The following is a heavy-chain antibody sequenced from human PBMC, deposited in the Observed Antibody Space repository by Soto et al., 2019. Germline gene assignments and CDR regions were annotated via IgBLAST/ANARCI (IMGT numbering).Heavy chain of an antibody. CDR3: AKTFNWETHAFRDFDY. CDR2: ISGMGGST. J-gene: IGHJ4*02. D-gene: IGHD1-1*01. V-gene: IGHV3-23*01. CDR1: GFTFSNYA. Sequence: GGSLRLSCAASGFTFSNYAMNWVRQAPGKGLEWVSAISGMGGSTYYSDSVKGRFTISRDNSRNTMYLQMNSLRAEDTAVYYCAKTFNWETHAFRDFDYWGQGTLVTVSS.